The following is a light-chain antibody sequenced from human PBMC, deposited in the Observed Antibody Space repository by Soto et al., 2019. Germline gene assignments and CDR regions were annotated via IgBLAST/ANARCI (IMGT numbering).Light chain of an antibody. V-gene: IGLV2-8*01. J-gene: IGLJ1*01. Sequence: QSALTQPPSASGSPGQSVTISCTGTKSDIGVYDFVSWCQHHPGKAPRLIIYEVVQRPSGVPDRFSGSKSGNTASLTVSGLQAAHEADYFCKSYAGSNTYVFGSGTRSPS. CDR3: KSYAGSNTYV. CDR2: EVV. CDR1: KSDIGVYDF.